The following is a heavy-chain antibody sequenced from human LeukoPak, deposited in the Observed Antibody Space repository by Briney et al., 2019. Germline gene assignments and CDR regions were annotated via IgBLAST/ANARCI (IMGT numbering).Heavy chain of an antibody. CDR3: ARDFDS. J-gene: IGHJ4*02. Sequence: SETLSLTCTVSGGSISNGSNYWSWIRQPAGKGLEWIGRIYTSGTTYYNPSLKSRVTISIDTSKNQFSLKMTSVTAADTALYYCARDFDSWGQGILVTASS. V-gene: IGHV4-61*02. CDR2: IYTSGTT. CDR1: GGSISNGSNY.